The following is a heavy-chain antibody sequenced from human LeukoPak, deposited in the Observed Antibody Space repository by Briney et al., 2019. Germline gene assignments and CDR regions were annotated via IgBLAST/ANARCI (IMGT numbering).Heavy chain of an antibody. D-gene: IGHD5-24*01. J-gene: IGHJ3*02. V-gene: IGHV3-74*01. CDR1: GFTCSSYW. CDR2: INSDGSST. CDR3: ARSEMADAFDI. Sequence: GGSLRLSCAASGFTCSSYWMHWVRQAPGKGLVWVSRINSDGSSTSYADSVKGRFTISRDNAKNTLYLQMNSLRAEDTAVYYCARSEMADAFDIWGQGTMVTVSS.